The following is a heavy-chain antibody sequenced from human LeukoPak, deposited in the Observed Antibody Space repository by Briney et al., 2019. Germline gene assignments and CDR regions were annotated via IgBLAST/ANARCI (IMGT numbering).Heavy chain of an antibody. D-gene: IGHD6-19*01. CDR3: AREPGIAVAGTDY. J-gene: IGHJ4*02. CDR1: GFTFSSYW. CDR2: IKQDGSEK. V-gene: IGHV3-7*01. Sequence: GGSLRLSCAASGFTFSSYWMSWVRQAPGKGLEWVANIKQDGSEKYYVDSVKGRFTISRDNAKNSLYLQMNSLRAEDTAVYYCAREPGIAVAGTDYWGQGTLVTVSS.